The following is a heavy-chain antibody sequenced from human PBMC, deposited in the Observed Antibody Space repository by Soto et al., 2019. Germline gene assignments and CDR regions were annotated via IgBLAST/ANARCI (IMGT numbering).Heavy chain of an antibody. CDR2: INPNSGGT. CDR3: ARDGYDFWSGYYAGPLDY. V-gene: IGHV1-2*04. J-gene: IGHJ4*02. Sequence: ALVKLSRKASGYSFTGYHMHWLRQATGQGLEWMGWINPNSGGTNYAQKFQGWVTMTRDTSISTAYMELSRLRSDDTAVYYCARDGYDFWSGYYAGPLDYWGQGTLVTVSS. CDR1: GYSFTGYH. D-gene: IGHD3-3*01.